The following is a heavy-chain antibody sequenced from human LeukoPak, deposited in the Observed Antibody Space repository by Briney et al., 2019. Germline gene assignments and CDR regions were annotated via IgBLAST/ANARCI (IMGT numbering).Heavy chain of an antibody. Sequence: SETLSLTCTVSGGSISSYCWSWIRQPPGKGLEWIGYIYYSGSTNYNPSLKSRVTISVDTSKNQFSLKLSSVTAADTAVYYCARDVDSSGYYYGFGYWGQGTLVTVSS. CDR2: IYYSGST. D-gene: IGHD3-22*01. CDR3: ARDVDSSGYYYGFGY. CDR1: GGSISSYC. J-gene: IGHJ4*02. V-gene: IGHV4-59*01.